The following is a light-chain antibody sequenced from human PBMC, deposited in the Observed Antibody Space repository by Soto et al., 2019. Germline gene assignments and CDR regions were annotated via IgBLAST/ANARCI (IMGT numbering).Light chain of an antibody. CDR2: GAS. V-gene: IGKV1-12*01. CDR1: QGLGVG. J-gene: IGKJ4*01. Sequence: DIQMTQSPSSVSASVGDRVTITCRASQGLGVGLGWYQQKPGKAPQLLIFGASGLQTEVPSRFSGSGSGTDFTLTISSLQPEDFATYYCQQAYSFPLTFGGGTKVDIK. CDR3: QQAYSFPLT.